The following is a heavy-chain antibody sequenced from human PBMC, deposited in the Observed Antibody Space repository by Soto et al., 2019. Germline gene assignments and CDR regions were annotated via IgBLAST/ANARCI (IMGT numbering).Heavy chain of an antibody. D-gene: IGHD3-22*01. Sequence: QVQLVQSGGEVKKPGASVKVSCKTSGYTFTRYGFTWVRQAPGQGLEWMGWISADNGKTNYAQNFQGRVTMTTDTSTSTAYMELRSLRSGDTAVYYCARGSGYFYAFDFWGQGTLVTVSS. CDR3: ARGSGYFYAFDF. J-gene: IGHJ5*01. V-gene: IGHV1-18*01. CDR1: GYTFTRYG. CDR2: ISADNGKT.